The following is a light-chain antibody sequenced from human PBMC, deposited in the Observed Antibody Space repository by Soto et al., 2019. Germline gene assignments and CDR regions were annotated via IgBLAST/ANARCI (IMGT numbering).Light chain of an antibody. CDR3: IQHSTYPLT. J-gene: IGKJ1*01. Sequence: DIQMTQFPSSLSASVGDRVTITCRASQGIRNDLGWYQQKPGKAPKRLIYAASSLQSGVPSRFSGSGSWTEFTLAISRLQHEDSATFYCIQHSTYPLTFGQGTKVEIK. CDR1: QGIRND. V-gene: IGKV1-17*01. CDR2: AAS.